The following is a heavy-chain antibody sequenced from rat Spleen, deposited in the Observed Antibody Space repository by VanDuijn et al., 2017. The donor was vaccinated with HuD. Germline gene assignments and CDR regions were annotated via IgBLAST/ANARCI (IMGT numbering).Heavy chain of an antibody. CDR1: GFTFSNYG. CDR2: ISSSSGT. CDR3: ARGGIYYYDPHYFDY. J-gene: IGHJ2*01. Sequence: VQLVESGGGLVQPGRSLKLSCAASGFTFSNYGMHWIRQAPGKGLDWVAYISSSSGTVYADAVKGRFTISRDNAKNTLYQQLNSLKSEDTAIYYCARGGIYYYDPHYFDYWGQGVMVTVSS. V-gene: IGHV5-62*01. D-gene: IGHD1-12*01.